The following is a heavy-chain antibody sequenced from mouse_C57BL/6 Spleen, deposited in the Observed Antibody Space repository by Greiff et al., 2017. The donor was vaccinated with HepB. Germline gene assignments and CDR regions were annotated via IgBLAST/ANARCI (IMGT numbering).Heavy chain of an antibody. Sequence: QVQLKQPGAELVKPGASVKLSCKASGYTFTSYWMHWVKQRPGQGLEWIGMIHPNSGSTNYNEKFKSKATLTVDKSSSTAYMQLSSLTSEDSAVYYCARKITTVVATDAMDYWGQGTSVTVSS. V-gene: IGHV1-64*01. CDR2: IHPNSGST. D-gene: IGHD1-1*01. CDR3: ARKITTVVATDAMDY. J-gene: IGHJ4*01. CDR1: GYTFTSYW.